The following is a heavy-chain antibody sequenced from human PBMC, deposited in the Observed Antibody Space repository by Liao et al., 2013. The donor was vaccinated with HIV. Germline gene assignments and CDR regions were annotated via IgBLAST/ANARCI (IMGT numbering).Heavy chain of an antibody. CDR2: IYYTGST. J-gene: IGHJ6*03. D-gene: IGHD3-10*01. Sequence: QLQLLESGPGLVKPSETLSLTCIVSGGSISSSSYYWGWIRQPPGKGLEWIATIYYTGSTYYNPSLKSRVTISLDTSKNHFSLKLTSVTAADTAGYYCARGFGGLLWSAHPYYMDVWGKGTTVTISS. V-gene: IGHV4-39*07. CDR1: GGSISSSSYY. CDR3: ARGFGGLLWSAHPYYMDV.